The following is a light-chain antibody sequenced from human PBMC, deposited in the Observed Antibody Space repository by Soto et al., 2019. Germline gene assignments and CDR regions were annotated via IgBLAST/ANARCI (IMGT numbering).Light chain of an antibody. V-gene: IGKV3-20*01. J-gene: IGKJ2*01. Sequence: EIVLTQSPGTLSLSPGERATLSCRASQSVSSSYLAWYQQKPGQAPRLLIYGASSRATGIPDRFSGSGSGTDFTLTISRLEPEDFAVYYCLQYNNWLMYTFGQGTKLEIK. CDR3: LQYNNWLMYT. CDR1: QSVSSSY. CDR2: GAS.